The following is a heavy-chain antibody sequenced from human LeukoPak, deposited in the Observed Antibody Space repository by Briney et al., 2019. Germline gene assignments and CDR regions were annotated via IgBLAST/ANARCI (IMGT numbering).Heavy chain of an antibody. D-gene: IGHD3-9*01. CDR2: INHSGST. J-gene: IGHJ4*02. V-gene: IGHV4-34*01. Sequence: SETLSLTCAVYGGSFSGYYWSWIRQPAGKGLEWIGEINHSGSTNYNPSLKSRVTISVDTSKNQFSLRLSSVTAADTAVYYCARGNILTGYCFDFWGQGALVTVSS. CDR1: GGSFSGYY. CDR3: ARGNILTGYCFDF.